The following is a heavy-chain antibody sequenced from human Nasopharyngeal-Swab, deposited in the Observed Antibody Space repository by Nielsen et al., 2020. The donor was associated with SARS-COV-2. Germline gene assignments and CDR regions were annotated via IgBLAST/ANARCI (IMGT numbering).Heavy chain of an antibody. Sequence: SLKISCAASGFTYDDYAMHWVRQAPGKGLEWGSGITWNGGAAYSDSVKGRVTISRDNARNSLYLQMNSLRADDTALYYCTKGRADYSNPSFDNWGQGTLVTVSS. D-gene: IGHD4-11*01. CDR2: ITWNGGA. CDR1: GFTYDDYA. CDR3: TKGRADYSNPSFDN. V-gene: IGHV3-9*01. J-gene: IGHJ4*02.